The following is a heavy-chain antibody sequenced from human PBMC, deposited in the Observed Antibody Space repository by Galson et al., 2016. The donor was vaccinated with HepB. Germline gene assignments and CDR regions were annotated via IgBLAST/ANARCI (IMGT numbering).Heavy chain of an antibody. J-gene: IGHJ4*02. Sequence: SETLSLTCTVSGGSISSRSCYWGWIRQPPGKGLEWIGSIYYSGSTYYNPSLKSRVTLSVDTSKNQFSLKLSSVTAADTAVYLCARHRTDGDYFDYWGQGTLVTVSS. CDR3: ARHRTDGDYFDY. CDR1: GGSISSRSCY. V-gene: IGHV4-39*01. CDR2: IYYSGST. D-gene: IGHD4-17*01.